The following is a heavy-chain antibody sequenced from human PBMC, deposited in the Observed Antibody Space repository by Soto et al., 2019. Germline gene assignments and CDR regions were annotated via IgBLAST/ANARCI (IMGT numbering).Heavy chain of an antibody. CDR3: ARPYSGGPNDPFDV. J-gene: IGHJ3*01. CDR1: GYSIRNGYY. CDR2: IYHSGST. V-gene: IGHV4-38-2*02. Sequence: SETLSLTCTVSGYSIRNGYYWGWIRQPPGKGLEWIGTIYHSGSTYYNPSLKSRVTISVDASENHFSLKLSSVTAADTAMYYCARPYSGGPNDPFDVWGQGTMVTVSS. D-gene: IGHD1-26*01.